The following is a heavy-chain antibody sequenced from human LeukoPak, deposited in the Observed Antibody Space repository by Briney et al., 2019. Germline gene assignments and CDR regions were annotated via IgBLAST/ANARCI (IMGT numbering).Heavy chain of an antibody. J-gene: IGHJ4*02. D-gene: IGHD4-11*01. CDR3: AKDLDYTTCGYYFDY. Sequence: PGGSLRLSCTASGLTFSSYAMNWVRQAPGKGLEWVSGIGAGGTFTYYADSVKGRFTISRDNSRNTLYLQMNSLRADDTAVYYCAKDLDYTTCGYYFDYWGQGTLVTVSS. V-gene: IGHV3-23*01. CDR2: IGAGGTFT. CDR1: GLTFSSYA.